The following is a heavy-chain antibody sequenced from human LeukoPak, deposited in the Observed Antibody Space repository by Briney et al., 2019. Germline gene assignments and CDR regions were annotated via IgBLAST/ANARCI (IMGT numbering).Heavy chain of an antibody. CDR2: INSDGSST. Sequence: GGSLRLSCAASGFTFSSYSMNWVRQAPGKVLVWVSRINSDGSSTSYADSVKGRFTISRDNAKNTLYLQMNSLRAEDTAVYYCARERTTVFSAGAFDIWGQGTMVTVSS. J-gene: IGHJ3*02. D-gene: IGHD4-11*01. CDR3: ARERTTVFSAGAFDI. V-gene: IGHV3-74*01. CDR1: GFTFSSYS.